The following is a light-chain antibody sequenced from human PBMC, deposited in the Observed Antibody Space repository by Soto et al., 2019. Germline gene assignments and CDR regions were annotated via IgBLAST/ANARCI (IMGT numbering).Light chain of an antibody. CDR2: KAS. CDR3: EQYNSYPYT. V-gene: IGKV1-5*03. J-gene: IGKJ2*01. CDR1: PSISSW. Sequence: DIQLTQSPSPLSASVGDRVTITCRASPSISSWLAWSQQKPGKAPKLLTDKASSLESGVTSRFSGSGSGTESTLTISSLQPDDFATYDCEQYNSYPYTFGQGTKLEIK.